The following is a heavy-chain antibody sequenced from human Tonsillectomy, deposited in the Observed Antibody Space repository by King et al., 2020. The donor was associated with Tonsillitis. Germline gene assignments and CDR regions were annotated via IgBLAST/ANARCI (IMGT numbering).Heavy chain of an antibody. CDR3: ARDGAESSGWYGSPFDY. J-gene: IGHJ4*02. D-gene: IGHD6-19*01. CDR1: GGSISSYY. V-gene: IGHV4-59*01. CDR2: IYYSGST. Sequence: MQLQESGPGLVKPSETLSLTCTVSGGSISSYYWSWIRQPPGKGLEWIGYIYYSGSTNYNPSLKSRVTISVDTSKNQFSLKLSSVTAADTAVYYCARDGAESSGWYGSPFDYWGQGTLVTVSS.